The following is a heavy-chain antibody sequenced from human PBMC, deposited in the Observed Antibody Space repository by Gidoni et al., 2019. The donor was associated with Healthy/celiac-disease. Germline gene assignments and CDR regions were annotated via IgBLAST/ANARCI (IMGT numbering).Heavy chain of an antibody. Sequence: QVQLQESGPGLVKPSGTLSLTCAVSGGSISGSHWGSWVRQPPGRGREWIGEIYHSGSPNYNPSLKRRVTISVDKSKNQFSLKLSSVTAADTAVYYCARVNTISGGGADYWGQGTLVTVSS. V-gene: IGHV4-4*02. CDR2: IYHSGSP. J-gene: IGHJ4*02. CDR1: GGSISGSHW. D-gene: IGHD3-3*01. CDR3: ARVNTISGGGADY.